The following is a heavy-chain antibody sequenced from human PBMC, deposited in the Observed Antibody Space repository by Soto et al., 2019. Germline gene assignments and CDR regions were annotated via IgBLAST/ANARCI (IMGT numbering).Heavy chain of an antibody. V-gene: IGHV1-3*01. CDR2: INAGNGNT. CDR1: GYTFTSYA. D-gene: IGHD1-26*01. J-gene: IGHJ6*02. CDR3: ATRYRGATVHYYYGMDV. Sequence: QVQLVQSGAEVKKPGASVKVSCKASGYTFTSYAMHWVRQAPGQRLEWMGWINAGNGNTKYSQKFQGRVTITRDTSASTAYMELSSLRSEDTAVYYCATRYRGATVHYYYGMDVWGQGTTVTVSS.